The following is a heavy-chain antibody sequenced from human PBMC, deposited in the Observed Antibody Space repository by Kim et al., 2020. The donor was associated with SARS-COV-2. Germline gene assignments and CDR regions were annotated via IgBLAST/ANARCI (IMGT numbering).Heavy chain of an antibody. CDR2: GNT. CDR3: AGGYWYFDL. J-gene: IGHJ2*01. V-gene: IGHV4-59*09. Sequence: GNTHHNPSLMSRVTISVDTSKNQFALKLSSVPAADTAVYYCAGGYWYFDLWGRGTLVTVSS.